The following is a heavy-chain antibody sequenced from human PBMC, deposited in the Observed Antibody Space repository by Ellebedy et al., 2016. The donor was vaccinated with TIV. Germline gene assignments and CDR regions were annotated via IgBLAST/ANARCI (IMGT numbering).Heavy chain of an antibody. CDR1: GFTFSSYW. D-gene: IGHD3-16*01. Sequence: GESLKISCAGSGFTFSSYWMSWVRQAPGKGLEWVANINKDGSEKYYVDSVKGRFTFSRDNAKKSLYLQMNSLRAEDTAVYYGVRYVAAFDIWGQGTMVTVSS. V-gene: IGHV3-7*03. CDR3: VRYVAAFDI. CDR2: INKDGSEK. J-gene: IGHJ3*02.